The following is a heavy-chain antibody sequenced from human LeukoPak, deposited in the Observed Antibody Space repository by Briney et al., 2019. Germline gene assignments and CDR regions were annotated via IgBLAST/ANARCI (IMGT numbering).Heavy chain of an antibody. CDR2: ISSSSSTI. Sequence: PGGSLRLSCAASGFTFSSYSMNWVRQAPGKGLEWVSYISSSSSTIYYADSVKGRFTISRDNAKNSLYLQMNSLRAEDTALYYCVRDQDWAFDYWGQGTLVTVPS. CDR1: GFTFSSYS. CDR3: VRDQDWAFDY. D-gene: IGHD3/OR15-3a*01. J-gene: IGHJ4*02. V-gene: IGHV3-48*01.